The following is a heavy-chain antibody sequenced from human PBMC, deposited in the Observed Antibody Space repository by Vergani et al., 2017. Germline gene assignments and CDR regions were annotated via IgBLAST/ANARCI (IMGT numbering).Heavy chain of an antibody. D-gene: IGHD2/OR15-2a*01. CDR1: GFTFSSDA. Sequence: EVQLLESGGGLVQPGGSLRVSCAASGFTFSSDAMSWVRQAPGKGLECVSAINRGSTTYYADSVKGRFTISRDNSKNTVFLQMHSLRAEDTAIYYCVKEKIDLGSYFFDSWGHGILVTVSS. V-gene: IGHV3-23*01. J-gene: IGHJ4*01. CDR3: VKEKIDLGSYFFDS. CDR2: INRGSTT.